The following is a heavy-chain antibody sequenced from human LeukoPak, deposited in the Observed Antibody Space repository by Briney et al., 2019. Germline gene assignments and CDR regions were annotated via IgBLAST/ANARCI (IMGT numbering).Heavy chain of an antibody. CDR2: ISAYNDNT. V-gene: IGHV1-18*01. D-gene: IGHD3-9*01. CDR3: ARYYDILTGYYRYYYYMVV. CDR1: GYTFTSYG. Sequence: GASVKVSCKASGYTFTSYGISWVRQAPGQGLEWMGWISAYNDNTNYAQKLQGRVTMTTDTSTSTAYMELRSLRSDDTAVYYCARYYDILTGYYRYYYYMVVWGKGTTVTVSS. J-gene: IGHJ6*03.